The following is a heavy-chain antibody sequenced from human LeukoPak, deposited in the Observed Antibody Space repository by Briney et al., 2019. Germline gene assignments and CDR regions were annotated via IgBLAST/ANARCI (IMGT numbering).Heavy chain of an antibody. V-gene: IGHV4-59*08. CDR1: GGSISGYY. Sequence: PSETLSLTCTVSGGSISGYYWSWIRQPPGKGLEWVAYIHYGGSTKYTPSLKSRVTISVDTSKNQFSLKLTSVTAADTAVYYCTSNKSGGPHSFDYWGKEPWSPSPQ. CDR2: IHYGGST. D-gene: IGHD6-25*01. CDR3: TSNKSGGPHSFDY. J-gene: IGHJ4*01.